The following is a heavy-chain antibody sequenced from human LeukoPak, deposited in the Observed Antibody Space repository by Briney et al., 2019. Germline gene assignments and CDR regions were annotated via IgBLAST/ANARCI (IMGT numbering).Heavy chain of an antibody. CDR2: IWYDGSNE. V-gene: IGHV3-33*01. Sequence: GGSLRLSCAASGFAFSIFGMHWVRQAPGEGLEWVALIWYDGSNEHYADSVKGRFTISRDNSKNTLFLQMNSLRAEDTAVYYCARDRRDSSGYYYGWFDPWGQGTLVTVSS. CDR1: GFAFSIFG. D-gene: IGHD3-22*01. CDR3: ARDRRDSSGYYYGWFDP. J-gene: IGHJ5*02.